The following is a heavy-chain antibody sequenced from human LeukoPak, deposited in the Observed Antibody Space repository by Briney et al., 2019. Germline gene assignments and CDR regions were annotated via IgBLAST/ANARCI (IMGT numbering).Heavy chain of an antibody. V-gene: IGHV1-18*01. CDR2: ISAYNGNT. D-gene: IGHD3-3*01. J-gene: IGHJ4*02. Sequence: ASVKVSCKASGYTFTSYGISWVRQAPGRGLEWMGWISAYNGNTNYAQKLQGRVTMTTDTSTSTAYMELRSLRSDDTAVYYCARDPYYDFWSGYSSGDLDYWGQGTLVTVSS. CDR3: ARDPYYDFWSGYSSGDLDY. CDR1: GYTFTSYG.